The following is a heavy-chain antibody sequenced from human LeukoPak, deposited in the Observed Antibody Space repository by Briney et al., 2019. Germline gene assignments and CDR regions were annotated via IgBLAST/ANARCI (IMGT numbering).Heavy chain of an antibody. CDR3: VKGAKYSGSSVDYFYMDV. CDR2: ISGSGDNT. D-gene: IGHD1-26*01. V-gene: IGHV3-23*01. Sequence: PGGSLRLSCAASGFSFSTHAMGWVRQAPGKGPEWVSVISGSGDNTYQADSVKGRFIISRDNSNNTLSVQMNSLRAEDTAVYYCVKGAKYSGSSVDYFYMDVWAKGTTVTVSS. J-gene: IGHJ6*03. CDR1: GFSFSTHA.